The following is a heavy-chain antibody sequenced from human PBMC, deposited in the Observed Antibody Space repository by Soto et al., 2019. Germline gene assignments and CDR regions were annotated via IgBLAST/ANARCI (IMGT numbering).Heavy chain of an antibody. D-gene: IGHD5-18*01. CDR1: GGSISSGGYS. CDR3: AIAKDVDTAMGPYDY. J-gene: IGHJ4*02. CDR2: IYHSGST. Sequence: SETLSLTCAVSGGSISSGGYSWSWIRQPPGKGLEWIGYIYHSGSTYYNPSLKSRVTISVDRSKNQFSLKLSSVTAADTAVYYCAIAKDVDTAMGPYDYWGQGTLVTVSS. V-gene: IGHV4-30-2*01.